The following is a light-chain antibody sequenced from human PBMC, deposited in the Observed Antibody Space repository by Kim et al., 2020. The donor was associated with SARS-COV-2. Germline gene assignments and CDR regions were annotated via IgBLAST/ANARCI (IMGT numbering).Light chain of an antibody. CDR2: DVS. V-gene: IGLV2-14*03. CDR1: INDVGTYNY. J-gene: IGLJ2*01. Sequence: GQSITISCTGTINDVGTYNYVSWYQQHPGKAPKLMISDVSDRASGVSVRFSGSKSGNTASLTISGLQAEDEADYYCSSYTSTSTLIFGGGTQLT. CDR3: SSYTSTSTLI.